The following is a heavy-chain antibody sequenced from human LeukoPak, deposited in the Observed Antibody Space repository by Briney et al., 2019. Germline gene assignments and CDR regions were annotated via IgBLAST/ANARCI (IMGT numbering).Heavy chain of an antibody. CDR3: VREAGYCASVCLKSNWFDP. J-gene: IGHJ5*02. CDR1: GFPFSSHA. V-gene: IGHV3-23*01. CDR2: ISNGKT. D-gene: IGHD2-21*02. Sequence: GGSLRLSCAASGFPFSSHAMSWVRQPPGKGLEWVSAISNGKTYYADSVRGRFTISRDDSKNTVSLQMNSLRDEDAALYYCVREAGYCASVCLKSNWFDPWGQGTLVTVSS.